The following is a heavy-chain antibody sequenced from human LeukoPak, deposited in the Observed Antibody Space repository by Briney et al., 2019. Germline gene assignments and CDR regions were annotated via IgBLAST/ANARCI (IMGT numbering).Heavy chain of an antibody. CDR3: ARGDNYYDSSGYYY. Sequence: GASVKVSCKASGYTFTGYYIHWVRQAPGQGLEWMGWINPNTGDTNYAQRFQGRVTMTRDMSINTAYMELSRLRSDDTAVYYCARGDNYYDSSGYYYWGQGTLVTVSS. D-gene: IGHD3-22*01. CDR1: GYTFTGYY. CDR2: INPNTGDT. V-gene: IGHV1-2*02. J-gene: IGHJ4*02.